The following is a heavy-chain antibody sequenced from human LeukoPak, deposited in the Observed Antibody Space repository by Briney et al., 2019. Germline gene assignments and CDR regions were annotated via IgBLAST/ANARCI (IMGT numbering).Heavy chain of an antibody. CDR2: INHSGST. CDR3: ARGALYYYDSSGYYYPYYFDC. Sequence: SETLSLTCAVYGGSFSGYYWSWIRQPPGKGLEWIGEINHSGSTNYNPSLKSRVTISVDTSKNQFSLKLSSVTAADTAVYYCARGALYYYDSSGYYYPYYFDCWGQGTLVTVSS. J-gene: IGHJ4*02. D-gene: IGHD3-22*01. CDR1: GGSFSGYY. V-gene: IGHV4-34*01.